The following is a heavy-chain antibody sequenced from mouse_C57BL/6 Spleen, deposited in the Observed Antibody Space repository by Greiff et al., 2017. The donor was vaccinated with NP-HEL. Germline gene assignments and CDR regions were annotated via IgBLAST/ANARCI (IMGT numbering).Heavy chain of an antibody. CDR3: ARGLYGSSGSPFDY. CDR1: GFTFSDYG. J-gene: IGHJ2*01. CDR2: ISSGSSTI. Sequence: EVQVVESGGGLVKPGGSLKLSCAASGFTFSDYGMHWVRQAPEKGLEWVAYISSGSSTIYYADTVKGRFTISRDNAKNTLFLQMTSLRSEDTAMYYCARGLYGSSGSPFDYWGQGTTLTVSS. D-gene: IGHD1-1*01. V-gene: IGHV5-17*01.